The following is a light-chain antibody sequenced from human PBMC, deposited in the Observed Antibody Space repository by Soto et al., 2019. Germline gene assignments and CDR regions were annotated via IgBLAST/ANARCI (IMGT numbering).Light chain of an antibody. V-gene: IGKV3-20*01. J-gene: IGKJ1*01. Sequence: EIVMTQSPGTVSLSPGERATLSCRASQSVSSSYLAWYQQKPGQAPRLLIYGASSRATGIPDRFSGSGSGTDFTLTISRLEPEDFAVYYCQQYGSSQWTFGQGTKVDI. CDR2: GAS. CDR1: QSVSSSY. CDR3: QQYGSSQWT.